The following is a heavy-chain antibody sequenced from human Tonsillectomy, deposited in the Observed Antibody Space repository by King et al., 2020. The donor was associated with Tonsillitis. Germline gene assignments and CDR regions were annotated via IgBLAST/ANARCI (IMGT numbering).Heavy chain of an antibody. D-gene: IGHD1-14*01. J-gene: IGHJ4*02. CDR3: ARAPRNMIADY. CDR1: GSSISSYY. V-gene: IGHV4-59*01. Sequence: QLQESGPGLVKPSETLSLTCTVSGSSISSYYWSWIRQPPGKGLEWIGYIYYSGSTNYNPSLKSRVTISVDTSKNQFSLKLSSVTAADTAVYYCARAPRNMIADYWGQGTLVTVSS. CDR2: IYYSGST.